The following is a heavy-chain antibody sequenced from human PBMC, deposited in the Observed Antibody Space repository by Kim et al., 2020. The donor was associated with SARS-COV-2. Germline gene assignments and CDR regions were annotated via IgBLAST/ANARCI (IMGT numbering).Heavy chain of an antibody. V-gene: IGHV6-1*01. D-gene: IGHD6-13*01. Sequence: VSVKSRITINPDTSKNQFSLQLNSVTPEDTAVYYCARVSSSWYQGSHFDYWGQGTLVTVSS. CDR3: ARVSSSWYQGSHFDY. J-gene: IGHJ4*02.